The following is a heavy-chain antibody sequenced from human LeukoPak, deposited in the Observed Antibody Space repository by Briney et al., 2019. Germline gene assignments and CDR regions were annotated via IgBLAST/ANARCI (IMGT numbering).Heavy chain of an antibody. V-gene: IGHV4-4*07. CDR2: IYTSGST. J-gene: IGHJ4*02. Sequence: SETLSLTCTVSGGSISSYYWSWIRQPAGKGLEWIGRIYTSGSTNYNPSLKSRVTMSVDTSKNHFSLKLTSVTAADTAVYFCARDRQYYFDSSASFDSWGQGTLVTVSS. D-gene: IGHD3-22*01. CDR1: GGSISSYY. CDR3: ARDRQYYFDSSASFDS.